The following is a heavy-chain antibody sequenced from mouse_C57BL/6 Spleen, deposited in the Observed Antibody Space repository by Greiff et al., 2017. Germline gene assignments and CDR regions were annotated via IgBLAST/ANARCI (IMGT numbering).Heavy chain of an antibody. D-gene: IGHD2-5*01. CDR3: AREGSYYSNYYYFDY. V-gene: IGHV5-16*01. Sequence: EVMLVESEGGLVQPGSSMKLSCTASGFTFSDYYMAWVRQVPEKGLEWVANINYDGSSTYYLDSLKSRFIISRDNAKNILYLQMSSLKSEDTATYYCAREGSYYSNYYYFDYRGQGTTLTVSS. CDR1: GFTFSDYY. CDR2: INYDGSST. J-gene: IGHJ2*01.